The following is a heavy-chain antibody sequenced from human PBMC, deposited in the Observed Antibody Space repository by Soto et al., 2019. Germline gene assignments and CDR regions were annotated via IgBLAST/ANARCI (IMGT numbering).Heavy chain of an antibody. D-gene: IGHD6-13*01. V-gene: IGHV4-61*08. J-gene: IGHJ5*02. Sequence: PSETLSLTCTVSGGSVSSGGYYWSWIRQPPGKGLEWIGYIYYSGSTNYNPSLKSRVTISVDTSKSQFSLKLSSVTAADTAVYYCARDRIAAAGTGVDPWGQGTLVTVSS. CDR2: IYYSGST. CDR3: ARDRIAAAGTGVDP. CDR1: GGSVSSGGYY.